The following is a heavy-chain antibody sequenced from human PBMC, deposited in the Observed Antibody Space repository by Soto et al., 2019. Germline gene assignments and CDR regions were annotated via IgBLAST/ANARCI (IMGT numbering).Heavy chain of an antibody. D-gene: IGHD4-17*01. CDR3: ARVRNYGGNSDAVDL. V-gene: IGHV4-30-4*01. CDR1: GGSISSADYY. Sequence: QVQLQESGPRLVKSSQTLSLTCTVSGGSISSADYYWSWIRQPPGKDLEWIGYIYYSGSTYYNPSLTSRVTISVDTSKNQFSLKLSSVTAPDPAVYYCARVRNYGGNSDAVDLWGQGTMVSVAS. CDR2: IYYSGST. J-gene: IGHJ3*01.